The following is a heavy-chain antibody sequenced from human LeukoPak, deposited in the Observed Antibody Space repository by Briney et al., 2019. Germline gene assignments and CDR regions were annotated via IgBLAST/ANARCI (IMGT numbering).Heavy chain of an antibody. CDR2: IYYNGNT. D-gene: IGHD1-26*01. CDR3: ARGPGTFDY. V-gene: IGHV4-39*07. CDR1: GGSISSSSYY. J-gene: IGHJ4*02. Sequence: SETLSLTCTVSGGSISSSSYYWGWIRQPPGKGLEWVVSIYYNGNTYYNPSLKSRVTISVDTSKTQFSLKLSSVTAADTAVYYCARGPGTFDYWGQGTLVTVSS.